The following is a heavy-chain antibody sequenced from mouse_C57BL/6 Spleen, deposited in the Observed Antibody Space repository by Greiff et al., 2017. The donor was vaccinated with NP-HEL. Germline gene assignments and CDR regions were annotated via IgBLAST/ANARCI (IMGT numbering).Heavy chain of an antibody. J-gene: IGHJ1*03. V-gene: IGHV1-80*01. D-gene: IGHD2-4*01. CDR1: GYAFSSYW. CDR2: IYPGDGDT. Sequence: QVQLKQSGAELVKPGASVKISCKASGYAFSSYWMNWVKQRPGKGLEWIGQIYPGDGDTNYNGKFKGKATLTADKSSSTAYMQLSSLTSEDSAVYFCANYDYGIRYWYFDVWGTGTTVTVSS. CDR3: ANYDYGIRYWYFDV.